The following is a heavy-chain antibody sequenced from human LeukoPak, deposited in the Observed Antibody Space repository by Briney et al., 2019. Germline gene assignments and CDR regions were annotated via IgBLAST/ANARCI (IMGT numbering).Heavy chain of an antibody. CDR2: ISSSSSYI. CDR1: GFTFSSYS. J-gene: IGHJ4*02. Sequence: GGSLRLSCAASGFTFSSYSMNWVRQAPGKGLEWVSSISSSSSYIYYADSVKGRFTISRDNAKNSLYLQMNSLRAEDTAVYYCATQPRARPHCSSTSCYQPEDYWGQGTLVTVSS. V-gene: IGHV3-21*01. D-gene: IGHD2-2*01. CDR3: ATQPRARPHCSSTSCYQPEDY.